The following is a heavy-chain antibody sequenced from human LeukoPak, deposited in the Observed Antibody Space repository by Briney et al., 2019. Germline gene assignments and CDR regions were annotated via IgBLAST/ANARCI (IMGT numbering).Heavy chain of an antibody. J-gene: IGHJ6*02. V-gene: IGHV4-34*01. CDR1: GGSFSGYY. D-gene: IGHD2-15*01. Sequence: SETLSLTCAVYGGSFSGYYWSWIRQPPGKGLEWIGEINHSGSTNYNPSLKSRVTISVDTSKNQFSLKLSSVTAADTAVYYCARDLGYDCSGGSCYGMDVWGQGTTVTVSS. CDR3: ARDLGYDCSGGSCYGMDV. CDR2: INHSGST.